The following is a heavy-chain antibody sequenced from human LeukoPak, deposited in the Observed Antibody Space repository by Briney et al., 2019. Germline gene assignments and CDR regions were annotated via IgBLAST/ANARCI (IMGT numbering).Heavy chain of an antibody. V-gene: IGHV4-39*01. D-gene: IGHD1-26*01. CDR1: GGSISSRSYH. Sequence: SETLSLTCSVSGGSISSRSYHWGWIRQPPGKGLEWIGSIYYSGSTYYNPSLKSRVTISLDTSTNQFSLMLTSVTAADTALYYCATQVDDSYYYGIDVWGQGTTVTVSS. J-gene: IGHJ6*02. CDR3: ATQVDDSYYYGIDV. CDR2: IYYSGST.